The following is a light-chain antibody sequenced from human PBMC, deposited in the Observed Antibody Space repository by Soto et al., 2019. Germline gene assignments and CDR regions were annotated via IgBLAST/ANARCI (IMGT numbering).Light chain of an antibody. CDR3: QQYKHWPPRT. J-gene: IGKJ1*01. CDR2: GAS. Sequence: NVLTQYPGTLSLSPGDRASLSCGASQSVSNNYLAWHQQRPGQAPRLIIFGASNRATGVPDRFTGRGSGTDFSLTITSLQPQDFAFYHCQQYKHWPPRTFGQGTKV. V-gene: IGKV3-20*01. CDR1: QSVSNNY.